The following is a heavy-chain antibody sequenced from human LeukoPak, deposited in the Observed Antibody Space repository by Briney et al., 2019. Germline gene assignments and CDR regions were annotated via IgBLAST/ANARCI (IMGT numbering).Heavy chain of an antibody. CDR3: ARYGVSSSTSYIDY. CDR2: ISTDSTYI. Sequence: PGGSLRLSRAASGFTFRTYSMNWVRQAPGEGLEWVSSISTDSTYIYYADSVKGRFTISRDNAKNSLYLQMNSLRAEDTAVYYCARYGVSSSTSYIDYWGQGTLVTVSS. CDR1: GFTFRTYS. J-gene: IGHJ4*02. D-gene: IGHD2-2*01. V-gene: IGHV3-21*01.